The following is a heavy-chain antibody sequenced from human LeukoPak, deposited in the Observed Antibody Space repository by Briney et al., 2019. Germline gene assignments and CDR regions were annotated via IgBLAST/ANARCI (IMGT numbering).Heavy chain of an antibody. D-gene: IGHD6-19*01. CDR2: IIPIFGTA. CDR1: GGTFSSYA. Sequence: ASVKVSCKASGGTFSSYAISWVRQAPGQGLEWMGGIIPIFGTANYAQKLQGRVTMTTDTSTSTAYMELRSLRSDDTAVYYCARRRGSGWTDYWGQGTLVTVSS. V-gene: IGHV1-69*05. J-gene: IGHJ4*02. CDR3: ARRRGSGWTDY.